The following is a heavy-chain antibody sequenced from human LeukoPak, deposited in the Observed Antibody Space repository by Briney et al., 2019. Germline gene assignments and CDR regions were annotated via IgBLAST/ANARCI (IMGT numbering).Heavy chain of an antibody. CDR3: AREAYYYGSGSSAGYFDL. D-gene: IGHD3-10*01. V-gene: IGHV1-46*01. J-gene: IGHJ2*01. CDR2: INPSGGST. Sequence: ASVKVSCKASGYTFTSYYMHWVRQAPGQGLEWVGIINPSGGSTSYAQKFQGRVTMTRDTSTSTVYMELSSLRSEDTAVYYCAREAYYYGSGSSAGYFDLWGRGTLVTVSS. CDR1: GYTFTSYY.